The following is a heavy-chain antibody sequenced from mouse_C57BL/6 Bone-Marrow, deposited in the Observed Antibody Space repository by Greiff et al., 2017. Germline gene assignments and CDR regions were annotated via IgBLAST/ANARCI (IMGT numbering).Heavy chain of an antibody. CDR1: GYTFTDYY. CDR3: AREGTYDYDGFAY. J-gene: IGHJ3*01. V-gene: IGHV1-19*01. Sequence: EVQLQQSGPVLVKPGASVKMSCKASGYTFTDYYMNWVKQSHGKSLEWIGVINPYNGGTSYNQKFKGKATLTVDKSSSTAYMELNSLTSEDSAVYYCAREGTYDYDGFAYWGQGTLVTVSA. CDR2: INPYNGGT. D-gene: IGHD2-4*01.